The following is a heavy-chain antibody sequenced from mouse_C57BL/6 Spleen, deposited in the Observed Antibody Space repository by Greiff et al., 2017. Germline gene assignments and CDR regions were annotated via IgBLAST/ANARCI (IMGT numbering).Heavy chain of an antibody. J-gene: IGHJ4*01. CDR3: ERHDLYYAMDY. V-gene: IGHV5-12*01. Sequence: EVKLVESGGGLVQPGGSLKLSCAASGFTFSDYYMYRVRQTPEKRLEWVAYISNGGGSTYYPDTVKGRLTIARDNAKNTLYLQISRLKAEETAMYYCERHDLYYAMDYWGQGTAVTVSS. CDR2: ISNGGGST. CDR1: GFTFSDYY.